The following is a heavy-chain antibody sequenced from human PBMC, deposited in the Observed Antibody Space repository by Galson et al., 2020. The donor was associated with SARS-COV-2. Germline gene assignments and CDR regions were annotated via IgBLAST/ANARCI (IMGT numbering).Heavy chain of an antibody. V-gene: IGHV3-23*01. D-gene: IGHD4-17*01. CDR3: AKWDDYGDYPNWYFDL. CDR2: ISGSGGST. CDR1: GSTFSSYA. J-gene: IGHJ2*01. Sequence: PGGSLRPPCAASGSTFSSYAMRWVRQAPGKGLEWAPAISGSGGSTYYADSVKGRFTISRDNSKNTLYLQMNSLRAEDTAVYYCAKWDDYGDYPNWYFDLWGRGTLVTVSS.